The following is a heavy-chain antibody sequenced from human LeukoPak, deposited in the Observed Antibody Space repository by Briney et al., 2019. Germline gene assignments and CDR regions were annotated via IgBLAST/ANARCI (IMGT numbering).Heavy chain of an antibody. D-gene: IGHD6-19*01. J-gene: IGHJ4*02. CDR3: ARETVAGVDY. CDR2: ISSSGSTI. V-gene: IGHV3-48*03. CDR1: GFTFRSYE. Sequence: GGSLRLSCAASGFTFRSYEMNWVRQAPGKGLELVSYISSSGSTISYSDSVKGRFTISRDNAKNSLYLQMNSLRAEDTAVYNCARETVAGVDYWGQGTLVTVSS.